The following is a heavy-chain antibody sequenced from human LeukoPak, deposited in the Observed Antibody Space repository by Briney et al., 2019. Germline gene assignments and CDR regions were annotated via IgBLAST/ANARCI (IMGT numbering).Heavy chain of an antibody. D-gene: IGHD3-22*01. CDR1: GFSFSTYS. CDR3: ARVHFYYYDSSGYYL. CDR2: ISYDGSNK. J-gene: IGHJ5*02. V-gene: IGHV3-30*03. Sequence: GGSLRLSCAASGFSFSTYSMNWVRQAPGKGLEWVAVISYDGSNKYYADSVKGRFTISRDNAKNSLYLQMNSLRAEDTAVYYCARVHFYYYDSSGYYLWGQGTLVTVSS.